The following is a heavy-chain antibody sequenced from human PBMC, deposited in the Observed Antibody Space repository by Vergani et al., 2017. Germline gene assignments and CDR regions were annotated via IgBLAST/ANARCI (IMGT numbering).Heavy chain of an antibody. CDR1: GGTFSSYA. CDR2: IIPILGIA. V-gene: IGHV1-69*04. J-gene: IGHJ6*02. Sequence: QVQLVQSGAEVKKPGASVKVSCKASGGTFSSYAISWVRQAPGQGLEWMGRIIPILGIANYAQKFQGRVTITADKSTSTAYMELSSLRSEDTAVYYCAGGEYYDFWSGYYYGMDVWGQGP. CDR3: AGGEYYDFWSGYYYGMDV. D-gene: IGHD3-3*01.